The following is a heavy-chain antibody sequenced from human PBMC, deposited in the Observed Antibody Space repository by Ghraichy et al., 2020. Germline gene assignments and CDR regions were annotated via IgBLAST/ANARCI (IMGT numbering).Heavy chain of an antibody. J-gene: IGHJ6*02. CDR2: ISGSGGST. Sequence: GESLNISCAASGFTFSSYAMSWVRQAPGKGLEWVSAISGSGGSTYYADSVKGRFTISRDNSKNTLYLQMNSLRAEDTAVYYCAKVSTPLVIRSRGYYYYGMDVWGQGTTVTVSS. CDR3: AKVSTPLVIRSRGYYYYGMDV. D-gene: IGHD2-2*01. V-gene: IGHV3-23*01. CDR1: GFTFSSYA.